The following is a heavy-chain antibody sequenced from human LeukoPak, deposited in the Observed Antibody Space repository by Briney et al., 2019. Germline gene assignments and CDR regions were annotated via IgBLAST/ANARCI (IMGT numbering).Heavy chain of an antibody. CDR2: ISGSGGST. V-gene: IGHV3-23*01. Sequence: GGSLRLSCAASGFTFSSYAMSWVRQAPGKGLEWVSTISGSGGSTYYADSVKGRFTISRDNSKNTLYVQMNSLRAEDTAVYYCAKAKGYYDSSGYYYWGQGTLVAVSS. J-gene: IGHJ4*02. D-gene: IGHD3-22*01. CDR3: AKAKGYYDSSGYYY. CDR1: GFTFSSYA.